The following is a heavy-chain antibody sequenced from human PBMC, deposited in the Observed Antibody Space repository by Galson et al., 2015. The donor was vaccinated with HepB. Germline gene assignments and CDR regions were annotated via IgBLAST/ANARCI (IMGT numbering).Heavy chain of an antibody. V-gene: IGHV4-34*01. Sequence: SETLSLTCTVYGGSFSGYYWSWIRQPPGKGLEWIGEINHSGSTNYNPSLKSRVTISVDTSKNQFSLKLSSVTAADTAVYYCARGGRFYYDSSGSRFDYWGQGTLVTVSS. J-gene: IGHJ4*02. CDR2: INHSGST. CDR1: GGSFSGYY. CDR3: ARGGRFYYDSSGSRFDY. D-gene: IGHD3-22*01.